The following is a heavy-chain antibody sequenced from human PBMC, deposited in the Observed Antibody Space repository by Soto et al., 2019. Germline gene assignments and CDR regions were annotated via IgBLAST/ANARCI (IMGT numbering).Heavy chain of an antibody. CDR1: GFTFSSYS. J-gene: IGHJ6*02. CDR2: ISSSSSTI. V-gene: IGHV3-48*02. Sequence: GGSLRLSCAASGFTFSSYSMNWVRQAPGKGLEWVSYISSSSSTIYYADSVKGRFTISRDNAKNSLYLQMNSLRDEDTAVYYCARDLEYGSEGRNYSYYGTDVWGQGTTVTLSS. CDR3: ARDLEYGSEGRNYSYYGTDV. D-gene: IGHD3-10*01.